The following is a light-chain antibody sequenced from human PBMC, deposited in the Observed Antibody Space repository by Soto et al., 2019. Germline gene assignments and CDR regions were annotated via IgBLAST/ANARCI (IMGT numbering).Light chain of an antibody. CDR2: TTN. J-gene: IGLJ3*02. Sequence: QSVLTQPPSASGTPGQRVTISCSGSSSNIGSNTGIWYQQLPGTAPKLLIYTTNQRPSGVPDRFTGSKSGTSASLAISGLQSEDEADYYCAAWDVSRNSLWVFGGGTKLTVL. CDR3: AAWDVSRNSLWV. V-gene: IGLV1-44*01. CDR1: SSNIGSNT.